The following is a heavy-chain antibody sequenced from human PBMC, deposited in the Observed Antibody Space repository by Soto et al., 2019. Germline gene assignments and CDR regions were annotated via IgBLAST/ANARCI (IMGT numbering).Heavy chain of an antibody. CDR3: ARLTRTTVNGTETDS. Sequence: QLQLQESGPGLVKPSETLSLTCTVSGVSISSDYFWGWMRQPPGKGLVWIASINSNGRTFYNPSVKSRVTIFVDTSKNQFSLKLASVTAADTAVYHCARLTRTTVNGTETDSWGQGILVTVSS. J-gene: IGHJ4*02. V-gene: IGHV4-39*01. CDR1: GVSISSDYF. CDR2: INSNGRT. D-gene: IGHD6-19*01.